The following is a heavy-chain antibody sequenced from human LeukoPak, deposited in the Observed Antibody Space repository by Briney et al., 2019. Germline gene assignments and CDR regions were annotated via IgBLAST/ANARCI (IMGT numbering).Heavy chain of an antibody. CDR3: ARATSMNFDY. V-gene: IGHV6-1*01. CDR2: TYYRSQWKT. Sequence: SQTLSLTCGISGDSVSSNSVTWNWIRQSPSRGLEWLGGTYYRSQWKTDYSVSVKSRIVVTPDTSKNQFSLQLNSVTPEDTAVYYCARATSMNFDYWGQGALVTVSS. J-gene: IGHJ4*02. CDR1: GDSVSSNSVT.